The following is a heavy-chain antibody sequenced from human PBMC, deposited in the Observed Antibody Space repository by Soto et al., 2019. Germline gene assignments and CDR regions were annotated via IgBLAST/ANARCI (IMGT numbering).Heavy chain of an antibody. CDR2: INHTGGT. J-gene: IGHJ5*02. CDR1: GGSFSGYY. CDR3: ATRITVFGLLIPPFDP. D-gene: IGHD3-3*01. Sequence: SETLSLTCAVYGGSFSGYYWSWIRQPPGKGLEWIGEINHTGGTNYNPSLKSRVTMSVDTSKNQFSLRLSSVTAADTAIYYCATRITVFGLLIPPFDPWGQGTQVTVSS. V-gene: IGHV4-34*01.